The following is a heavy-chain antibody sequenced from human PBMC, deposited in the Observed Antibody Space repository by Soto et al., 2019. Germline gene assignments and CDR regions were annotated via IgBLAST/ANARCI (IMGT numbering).Heavy chain of an antibody. Sequence: EGTLRLPCAASAFTFSSYAMSWVRQAPRKGLEWVSAISGSGGSTYYADSVKGRFTISRDNSKNTQYLQMNCLRAEDTAVYYCAKFGYDSSGPGSYWGKGTMVTVSS. CDR1: AFTFSSYA. J-gene: IGHJ4*02. D-gene: IGHD3-22*01. CDR2: ISGSGGST. V-gene: IGHV3-23*01. CDR3: AKFGYDSSGPGSY.